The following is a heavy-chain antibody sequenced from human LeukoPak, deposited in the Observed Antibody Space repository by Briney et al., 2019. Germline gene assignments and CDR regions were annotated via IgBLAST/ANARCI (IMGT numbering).Heavy chain of an antibody. J-gene: IGHJ5*02. CDR3: ARAYQPLGGLSFPDQ. CDR2: INPNTGNP. Sequence: GASVKVSCKASGYTFPSYATNWERQAPGQGLEWMGWINPNTGNPTYAQGFTGRFVFSLDTSVSTAYLQISSLKAEDTAVYYCARAYQPLGGLSFPDQWGQGTLVTVSS. D-gene: IGHD3-16*02. V-gene: IGHV7-4-1*02. CDR1: GYTFPSYA.